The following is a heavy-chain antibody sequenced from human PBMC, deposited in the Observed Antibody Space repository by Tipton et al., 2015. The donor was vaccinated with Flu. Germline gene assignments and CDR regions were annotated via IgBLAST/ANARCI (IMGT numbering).Heavy chain of an antibody. V-gene: IGHV3-53*01. J-gene: IGHJ5*02. D-gene: IGHD2-15*01. CDR3: ARQVASATDWFDP. CDR1: GFSVRSNH. CDR2: IYSGGGS. Sequence: SLRLSCEASGFSVRSNHLSWVRQAPGTGLECVSVIYSGGGSYYADSVRGRFTISRDNSRDTVYLQMNSLRVEDTAVYYCARQVASATDWFDPWGQGTLVTVSS.